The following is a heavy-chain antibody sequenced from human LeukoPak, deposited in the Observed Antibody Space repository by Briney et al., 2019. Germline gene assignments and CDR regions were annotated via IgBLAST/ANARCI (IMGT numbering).Heavy chain of an antibody. CDR3: ALQGGDARLTKLRGVVIHNFHF. J-gene: IGHJ4*02. V-gene: IGHV3-30*02. CDR2: IQKDGSNE. D-gene: IGHD3-10*01. Sequence: GGSLRLSCAVSRFTFSSYGMHWVRQASGKGLEWVAYIQKDGSNEQYADSVKGRFSISRDSSKNTLYLQVNSLRAEDTAVYYCALQGGDARLTKLRGVVIHNFHFWGQGTLVTVSS. CDR1: RFTFSSYG.